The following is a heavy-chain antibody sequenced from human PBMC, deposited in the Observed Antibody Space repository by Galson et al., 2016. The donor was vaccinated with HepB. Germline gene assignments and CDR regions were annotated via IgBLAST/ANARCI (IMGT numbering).Heavy chain of an antibody. J-gene: IGHJ5*02. CDR1: GFTFSNYA. V-gene: IGHV3-33*01. D-gene: IGHD3-22*01. CDR3: ARSNFYYDNTTYREDSWFDP. Sequence: LSCAASGFTFSNYAMHWVRQAPGKGLEWVAVIWHDGSTKYYTDSVKGRFTISRDNSKNTLYLQMNSLRAEDTAVYFCARSNFYYDNTTYREDSWFDPWGQGTLVTVSS. CDR2: IWHDGSTK.